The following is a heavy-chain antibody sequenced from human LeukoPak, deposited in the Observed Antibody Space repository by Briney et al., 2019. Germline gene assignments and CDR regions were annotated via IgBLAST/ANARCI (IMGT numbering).Heavy chain of an antibody. Sequence: SGPTLVNPTETLTLTCTFSGFSLTTSGMRVSWIRQPPGKALEWLARIDWDDVKYYNTSLKTRLTISKGTSKNRVVLTMTDMDPVDTATYYCARTTDHFGVYYFDYWGQGTLVTVSS. J-gene: IGHJ4*02. V-gene: IGHV2-70*04. CDR3: ARTTDHFGVYYFDY. CDR2: IDWDDVK. D-gene: IGHD1-14*01. CDR1: GFSLTTSGMR.